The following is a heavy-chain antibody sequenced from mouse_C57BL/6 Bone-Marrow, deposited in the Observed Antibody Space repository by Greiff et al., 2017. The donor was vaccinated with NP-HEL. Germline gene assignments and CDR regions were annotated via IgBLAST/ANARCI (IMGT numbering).Heavy chain of an antibody. D-gene: IGHD2-4*01. V-gene: IGHV1-75*01. J-gene: IGHJ3*01. CDR2: IFPGSGST. CDR1: GYTFTDYY. CDR3: AIEGYYDSPVAY. Sequence: VQLQESGPELVKPGASVKISCKASGYTFTDYYINWVKQRPGQGLEWIGWIFPGSGSTYYNEKFKGQATLTVDKSSSTAYMLLSSLTSEDSAVYFCAIEGYYDSPVAYWGQGTLVTVSA.